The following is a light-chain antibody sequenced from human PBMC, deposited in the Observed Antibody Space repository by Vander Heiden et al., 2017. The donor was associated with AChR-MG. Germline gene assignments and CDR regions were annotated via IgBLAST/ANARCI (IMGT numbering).Light chain of an antibody. J-gene: IGKJ1*01. CDR3: QQYNNWPPRT. CDR1: QSVSSN. Sequence: EMVMTQSPVTLSVSPGERATLSCRASQSVSSNLAWYQQQPGQAPRLLIYGVSTRATGIPARFSGSGSGTEFTLTISSLQSEDFAVYYCQQYNNWPPRTFGQGTKVEIK. V-gene: IGKV3-15*01. CDR2: GVS.